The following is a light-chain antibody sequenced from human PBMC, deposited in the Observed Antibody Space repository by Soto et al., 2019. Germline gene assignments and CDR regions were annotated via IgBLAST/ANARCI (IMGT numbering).Light chain of an antibody. Sequence: AIRMTQSPSSLSASTGDRVTITCRASQGISSYLAWYQQKPGKAPKLLIYAASTLQSGVPSRFSGSGSGTDFTLTISCLQSEDFATYYCQQYYSYWKFGQGTKVESK. CDR1: QGISSY. V-gene: IGKV1-8*01. J-gene: IGKJ1*01. CDR3: QQYYSYWK. CDR2: AAS.